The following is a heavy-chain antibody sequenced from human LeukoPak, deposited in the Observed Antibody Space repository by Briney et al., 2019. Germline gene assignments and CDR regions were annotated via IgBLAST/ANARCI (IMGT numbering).Heavy chain of an antibody. D-gene: IGHD2/OR15-2a*01. CDR2: INSDGSST. CDR1: GFTLSSYW. Sequence: GGSLRLSCAASGFTLSSYWMHWVRQAPGKGLVWVSRINSDGSSTSYADSVKGRFTISRDNAKNTLYLQMNSLRAEDTAVYYCARDHVKSGAFDIWGQGTMVTVSS. V-gene: IGHV3-74*01. J-gene: IGHJ3*02. CDR3: ARDHVKSGAFDI.